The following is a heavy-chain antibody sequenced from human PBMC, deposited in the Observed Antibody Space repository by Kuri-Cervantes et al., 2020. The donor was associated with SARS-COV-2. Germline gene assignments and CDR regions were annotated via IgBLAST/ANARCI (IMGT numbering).Heavy chain of an antibody. Sequence: ASVKVSCKASGYTFTSYGISWVRQAPGQGLEWMGWISAYNGNTNYAQKLQGRVTMTTDTSTSTAYMELRSLRPDDTAVYYCARRVTIFGVVIIQSYYFDYWGQGTLVTVSS. D-gene: IGHD3-3*01. CDR2: ISAYNGNT. V-gene: IGHV1-18*01. CDR3: ARRVTIFGVVIIQSYYFDY. CDR1: GYTFTSYG. J-gene: IGHJ4*02.